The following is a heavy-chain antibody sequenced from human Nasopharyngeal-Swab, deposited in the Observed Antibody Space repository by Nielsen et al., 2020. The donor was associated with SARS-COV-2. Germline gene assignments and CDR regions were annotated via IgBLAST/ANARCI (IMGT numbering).Heavy chain of an antibody. Sequence: GESLKISCAASGFTFISNAISWVRQAPGKGLEWVSSISELGSGIYYADSVWGRFSISRDTSKNTVYLQMNTLRADDTALYFCTRGLTGHIVQWNPSPYWGQGTLVTVSS. J-gene: IGHJ4*02. CDR3: TRGLTGHIVQWNPSPY. V-gene: IGHV3-23*01. D-gene: IGHD1-14*01. CDR2: ISELGSGI. CDR1: GFTFISNA.